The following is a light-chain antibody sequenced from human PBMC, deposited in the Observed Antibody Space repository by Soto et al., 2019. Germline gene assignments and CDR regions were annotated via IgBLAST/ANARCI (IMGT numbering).Light chain of an antibody. J-gene: IGKJ2*01. Sequence: DIQMTQSPSSLSASVGDRITITCRPSQSIASFLNWYQQKPGKVPRLLIYSATNLYSGVPSRFSGSDAVPDFTLTISSLQPEDFATYFCQQSYSIPHTFGQGTKVDI. V-gene: IGKV1-39*01. CDR2: SAT. CDR1: QSIASF. CDR3: QQSYSIPHT.